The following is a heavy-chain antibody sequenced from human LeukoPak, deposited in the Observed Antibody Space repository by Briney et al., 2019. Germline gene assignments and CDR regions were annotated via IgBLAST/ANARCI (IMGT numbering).Heavy chain of an antibody. V-gene: IGHV4-59*01. CDR2: IYYSGST. Sequence: PSETLSLTCTVSGGSISSYYWSWIRQPPGKGLEWIGYIYYSGSTNYNPSLKSRVTISVDTSKNQFSLKLSSVTAADTAVYYCARDGGNEGVDYRGQGTLVTVSS. CDR1: GGSISSYY. CDR3: ARDGGNEGVDY. J-gene: IGHJ4*02. D-gene: IGHD3-16*01.